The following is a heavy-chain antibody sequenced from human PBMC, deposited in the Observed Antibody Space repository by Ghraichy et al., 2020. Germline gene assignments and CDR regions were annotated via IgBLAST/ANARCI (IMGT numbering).Heavy chain of an antibody. CDR3: ARLVGNSWFDY. CDR1: GDTVYSNSAT. D-gene: IGHD6-13*01. V-gene: IGHV6-1*01. J-gene: IGHJ4*02. CDR2: AYYRSQWYI. Sequence: SQTLSLTCATYGDTVYSNSATWNWIRQSPSRGLEGLGKAYYRSQWYIDYSVSVKSRAAINPDTSKNHFSLQLNSVTPDDTAVYYCARLVGNSWFDYWGQGTLVTVSS.